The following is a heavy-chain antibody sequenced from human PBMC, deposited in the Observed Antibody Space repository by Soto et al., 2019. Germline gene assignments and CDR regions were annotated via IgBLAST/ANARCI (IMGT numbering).Heavy chain of an antibody. Sequence: PGGSLRLSCAASGFTFSSYAMSWVRQAPGKGLEWVSSISSSSDYIYYADSMKGRVTISRDNAKNSLLLDMNSLTGEDTAVYYCARARVYATGPLDFWGQGTLVTVSS. CDR3: ARARVYATGPLDF. D-gene: IGHD6-13*01. CDR2: ISSSSDYI. J-gene: IGHJ4*02. V-gene: IGHV3-21*06. CDR1: GFTFSSYA.